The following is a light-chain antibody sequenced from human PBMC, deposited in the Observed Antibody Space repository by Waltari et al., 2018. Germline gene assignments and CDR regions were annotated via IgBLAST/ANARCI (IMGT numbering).Light chain of an antibody. CDR3: QQYGSSRT. CDR2: GAS. V-gene: IGKV3-20*01. Sequence: EIVLTQSPGTLSLSPGERATLFCRASQSVSNYFLAWYQQKPGQAPRLLIYGASSRATGIPDRFIGSGSVTDFTLTISRLEPEDFAVYYCQQYGSSRTFGQGTKVEIK. J-gene: IGKJ1*01. CDR1: QSVSNYF.